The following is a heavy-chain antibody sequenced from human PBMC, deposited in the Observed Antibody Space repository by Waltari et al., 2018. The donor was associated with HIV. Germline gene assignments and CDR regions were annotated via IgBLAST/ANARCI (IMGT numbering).Heavy chain of an antibody. Sequence: QVQLEESGGGVVQSGRSLRLTCVASGFNFSTFGMPWVRQAPGKGLEWVAVISYDGHNKQYAYSVKGRFTISRDNSNSTLFLQMSSLRPDDTAVYYCAKDLVTRGFFYFYGMHVWGQGTTVTVSS. CDR1: GFNFSTFG. CDR2: ISYDGHNK. CDR3: AKDLVTRGFFYFYGMHV. V-gene: IGHV3-30*18. D-gene: IGHD3-10*01. J-gene: IGHJ6*02.